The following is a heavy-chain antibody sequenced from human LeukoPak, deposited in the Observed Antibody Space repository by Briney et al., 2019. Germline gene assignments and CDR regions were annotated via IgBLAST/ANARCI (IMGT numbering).Heavy chain of an antibody. CDR2: IKSDGST. V-gene: IGHV3-74*01. J-gene: IGHJ1*01. CDR3: ARAPSEIGGYYPEYFRH. CDR1: GFTFSTYW. Sequence: GGSLRLSCAASGFTFSTYWMHWVRQAPEKGLVCVSRIKSDGSTNYADSVKGRFTISRDTAKNTVSLQMNSLRPEDTGVYYCARAPSEIGGYYPEYFRHWGQGTLVTVSS. D-gene: IGHD3-22*01.